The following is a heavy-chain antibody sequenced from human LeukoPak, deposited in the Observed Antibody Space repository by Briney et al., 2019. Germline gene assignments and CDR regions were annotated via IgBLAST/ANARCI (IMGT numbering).Heavy chain of an antibody. V-gene: IGHV4-59*08. D-gene: IGHD3-3*01. Sequence: SEALSLTCTVSGGSISIYYWSWIRQPPGKGLGWIGYIYYSGSTNYNPSLKSRVTISVDTSKNQFSLKLSSVTAADTAVYYCARVLVFGVVITFDYWGQGTLVTVSS. CDR3: ARVLVFGVVITFDY. CDR2: IYYSGST. CDR1: GGSISIYY. J-gene: IGHJ4*02.